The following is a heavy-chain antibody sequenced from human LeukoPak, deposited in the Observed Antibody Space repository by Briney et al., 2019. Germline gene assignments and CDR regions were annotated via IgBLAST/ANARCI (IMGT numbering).Heavy chain of an antibody. V-gene: IGHV1-69*06. D-gene: IGHD3-10*01. Sequence: GASVKVSCKASGGTFSSYAISWVRQAPGQGLEWMGGIIPIFGTANYAQKFQGRVTITADKSTSTAYMELSSLRSEDTAVYYCTIYGSGSPRVKDYYYYYMDVWGKGTTVTVSS. CDR2: IIPIFGTA. CDR1: GGTFSSYA. CDR3: TIYGSGSPRVKDYYYYYMDV. J-gene: IGHJ6*03.